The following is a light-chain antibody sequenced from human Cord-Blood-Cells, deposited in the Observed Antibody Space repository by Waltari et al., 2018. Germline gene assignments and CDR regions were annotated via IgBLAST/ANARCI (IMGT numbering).Light chain of an antibody. CDR1: TAPVPSGYH. CDR3: LLYYGGAGV. V-gene: IGLV7-43*01. J-gene: IGLJ3*02. CDR2: STS. Sequence: QTVVTQEPSLTVSHGGTVTPNCLSSTAPVPSGYHPTRFQHKPGQAPTALIYSTSNKHAWTPARFSGALLGGKAALTLSGVQPEDEAEYYCLLYYGGAGVFGGGTKLTVL.